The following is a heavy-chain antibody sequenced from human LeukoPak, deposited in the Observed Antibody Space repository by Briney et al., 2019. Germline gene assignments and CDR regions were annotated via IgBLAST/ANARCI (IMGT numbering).Heavy chain of an antibody. CDR1: GGSFSAYY. CDR3: ARQGLRNAYNPLGY. CDR2: IKQSENT. Sequence: KPSETLSLTCAVYGGSFSAYYWTWIRQPPGKGLEWIGEIKQSENTNYNPSLKSRVTISIDTSKNQISLKLTSGTAADTAVYYCARQGLRNAYNPLGYWGQGTLVTVSS. D-gene: IGHD5-24*01. J-gene: IGHJ4*02. V-gene: IGHV4-34*01.